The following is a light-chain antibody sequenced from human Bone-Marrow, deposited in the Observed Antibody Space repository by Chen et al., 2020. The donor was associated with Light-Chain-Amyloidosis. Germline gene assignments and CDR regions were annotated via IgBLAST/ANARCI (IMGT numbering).Light chain of an antibody. Sequence: SYVLTQQSSVSVAPGQTATIACGGNNIGSTSVHWYQQTPGQAPVLVVYDDSDRPSGIPERLSGSNSGNTATLTIGRVEAGDEDDYYCQEWDRRSDRPVFGGGTKLTVL. CDR1: NIGSTS. CDR2: DDS. J-gene: IGLJ3*02. V-gene: IGLV3-21*02. CDR3: QEWDRRSDRPV.